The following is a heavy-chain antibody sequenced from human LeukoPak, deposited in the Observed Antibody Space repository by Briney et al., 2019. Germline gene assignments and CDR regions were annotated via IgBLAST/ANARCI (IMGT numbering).Heavy chain of an antibody. V-gene: IGHV4-61*05. CDR1: GGSISSSSYY. D-gene: IGHD3-10*01. CDR2: IYYSGST. J-gene: IGHJ4*02. Sequence: PSETLSLTCTVSGGSISSSSYYWGWIRQPPGKGLEWIGYIYYSGSTNYNPSLKSRVTISVDTSKNQFSLKLSSVTAADTAVYYCARFRGTYYYGSGSYDYWGQGTLVTVSS. CDR3: ARFRGTYYYGSGSYDY.